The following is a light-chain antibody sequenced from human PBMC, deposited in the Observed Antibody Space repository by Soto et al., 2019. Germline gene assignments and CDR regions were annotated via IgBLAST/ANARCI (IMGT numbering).Light chain of an antibody. Sequence: DIQMTQSPSTLSASVGDRVTITCRASQSISSWLVWYQQKPGKAPKLLIYKASSLESGVPSRFSGSGSGTEFTLTISSLQPDDFATYYCQQYTIYPRTFGQGTKVEIK. CDR2: KAS. CDR3: QQYTIYPRT. CDR1: QSISSW. V-gene: IGKV1-5*03. J-gene: IGKJ1*01.